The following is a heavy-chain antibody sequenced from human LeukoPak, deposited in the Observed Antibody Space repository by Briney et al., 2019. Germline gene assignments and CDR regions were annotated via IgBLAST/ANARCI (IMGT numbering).Heavy chain of an antibody. CDR3: ERDGGVSGYDLLDY. V-gene: IGHV3-7*01. Sequence: QPGGSLRLSCAASGFTFSNYWMTWVRKAPGKGLEWVAHINQDGSKEYYMDSVKARFTISRDNAKNSLSLQMNSLRAEDTAVYYCERDGGVSGYDLLDYWGQGTLVTVSS. D-gene: IGHD5-12*01. J-gene: IGHJ4*02. CDR1: GFTFSNYW. CDR2: INQDGSKE.